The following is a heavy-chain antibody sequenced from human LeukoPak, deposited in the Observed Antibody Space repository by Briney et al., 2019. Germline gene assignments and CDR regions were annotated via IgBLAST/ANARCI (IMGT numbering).Heavy chain of an antibody. Sequence: SETVSLTCAVYGWSFSGYYWTWIRQPPGKGLEWIGEVIHGGSTNYNPPLKSRVTISVDTSKNQFSLKLSSVTAADTAVYYCARGGGGYCSSTSCHRVVGYFDYWGQGTLVTVSS. CDR2: VIHGGST. J-gene: IGHJ4*02. CDR3: ARGGGGYCSSTSCHRVVGYFDY. CDR1: GWSFSGYY. V-gene: IGHV4-34*01. D-gene: IGHD2-2*02.